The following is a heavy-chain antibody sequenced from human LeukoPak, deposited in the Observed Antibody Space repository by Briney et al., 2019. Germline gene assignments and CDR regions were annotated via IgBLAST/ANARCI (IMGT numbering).Heavy chain of an antibody. J-gene: IGHJ5*02. CDR3: ARDHPPLADREKLGVDP. CDR1: GGSISSGSYY. D-gene: IGHD7-27*01. V-gene: IGHV4-61*02. Sequence: SETLSLTCTVSGGSISSGSYYWSWIRQPAGKGLEWIGRIYTSGSTTYNPALKSRVTISVDTSKNQFSLKLSSLTAADTAVYYCARDHPPLADREKLGVDPWGQGTLVTVSS. CDR2: IYTSGST.